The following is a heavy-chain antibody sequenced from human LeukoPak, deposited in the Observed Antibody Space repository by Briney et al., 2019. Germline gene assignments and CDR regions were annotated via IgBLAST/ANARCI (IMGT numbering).Heavy chain of an antibody. Sequence: ASVKVSCKASGYTFTTYAVHWVRQAPGQRLEWMGWINAGTAYTKYSQKFQGRVTFTRDTSASTAYMELSSLRSEDTAVYYCAREYCSGGSCYPWAYWGQGTLVTVSS. CDR3: AREYCSGGSCYPWAY. CDR2: INAGTAYT. CDR1: GYTFTTYA. V-gene: IGHV1-3*01. D-gene: IGHD2-15*01. J-gene: IGHJ4*02.